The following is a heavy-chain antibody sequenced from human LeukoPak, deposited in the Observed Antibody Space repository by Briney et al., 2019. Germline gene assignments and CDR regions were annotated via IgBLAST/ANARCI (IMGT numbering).Heavy chain of an antibody. CDR1: GFSVSNNY. CDR2: IYSRGGT. Sequence: GGSLRLSCAVSGFSVSNNYMNWVRQAPGKGLEWVSLIYSRGGTSYADSVKGRFTISRDSSKNTLFLQMNSLRVEDTAVYYCAKDPVAGTFDYWGQGTLVTVSS. D-gene: IGHD6-19*01. CDR3: AKDPVAGTFDY. V-gene: IGHV3-53*01. J-gene: IGHJ4*02.